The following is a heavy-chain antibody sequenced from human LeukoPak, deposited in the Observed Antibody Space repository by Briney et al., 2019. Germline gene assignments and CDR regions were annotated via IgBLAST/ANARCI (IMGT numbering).Heavy chain of an antibody. D-gene: IGHD5-24*01. Sequence: GGSLRLSCAASGFTFSSYSMNWVRQAPGKGLEWVSSISSSSSYIYYADSVKGRFTISRDNAKNSLYLQMNSLRAEDTAVYYCAREWGWLQPFDYWSQGTLVTVSS. CDR2: ISSSSSYI. V-gene: IGHV3-21*01. CDR1: GFTFSSYS. CDR3: AREWGWLQPFDY. J-gene: IGHJ4*02.